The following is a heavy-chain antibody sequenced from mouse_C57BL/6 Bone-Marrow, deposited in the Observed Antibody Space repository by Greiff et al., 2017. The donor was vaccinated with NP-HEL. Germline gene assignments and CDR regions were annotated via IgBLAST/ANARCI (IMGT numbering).Heavy chain of an antibody. CDR2: ISSGSRTI. V-gene: IGHV5-17*01. J-gene: IGHJ3*01. Sequence: EVMLVESGGGLVKPGGSLKLSCAASGFTFSDYGMHWVRQAPEKGLEWVAYISSGSRTIYYADTVKGRFTISRDNAKNTLFLQMTSLRSEDTAMYYCARGFAYWGQGTLVTVSA. CDR3: ARGFAY. CDR1: GFTFSDYG.